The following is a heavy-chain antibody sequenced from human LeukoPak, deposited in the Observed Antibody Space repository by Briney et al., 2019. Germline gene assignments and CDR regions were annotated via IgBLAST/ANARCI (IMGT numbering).Heavy chain of an antibody. Sequence: GGSLRLSCAASGFAFNTYGMSWVRQAPGKGLEWASGISGSGGATYYADSVKGRFTISRDDPHNTLYLQMNSLRAEDTAVYFCARGGVDYYGSGTYYLMYYFDYWGQGALVTVSS. CDR1: GFAFNTYG. CDR3: ARGGVDYYGSGTYYLMYYFDY. J-gene: IGHJ4*02. CDR2: ISGSGGAT. V-gene: IGHV3-23*01. D-gene: IGHD3-10*01.